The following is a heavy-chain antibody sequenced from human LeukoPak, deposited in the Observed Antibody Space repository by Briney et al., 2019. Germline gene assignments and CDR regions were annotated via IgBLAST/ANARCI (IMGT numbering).Heavy chain of an antibody. CDR3: ARVGSGGAWFDF. J-gene: IGHJ4*02. CDR1: GGSISSYY. Sequence: SETLSLTCTVSGGSISSYYWSWIRQPPGKGLEWIAYVYVTGTTNYSPSLKTRATISMDTSKNQLSLTLTSVTAADTAVYHCARVGSGGAWFDFWGQGTLVSVSS. D-gene: IGHD6-19*01. CDR2: VYVTGTT. V-gene: IGHV4-59*01.